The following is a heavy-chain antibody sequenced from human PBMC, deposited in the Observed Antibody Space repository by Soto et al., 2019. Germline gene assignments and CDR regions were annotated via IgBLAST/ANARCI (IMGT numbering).Heavy chain of an antibody. CDR1: VFTFRNYA. D-gene: IGHD5-12*01. V-gene: IGHV3-30*18. CDR2: ISDDGSNT. J-gene: IGHJ4*02. CDR3: VKVGGYDGYEPLDK. Sequence: GGSLRLSCAASVFTFRNYAMHWVRQAPGKGLEWVAVISDDGSNTYCADSVKGRFTISRDNPKNTLYLQMNSLRAEDTAVYYCVKVGGYDGYEPLDKWGQGTLVTVSS.